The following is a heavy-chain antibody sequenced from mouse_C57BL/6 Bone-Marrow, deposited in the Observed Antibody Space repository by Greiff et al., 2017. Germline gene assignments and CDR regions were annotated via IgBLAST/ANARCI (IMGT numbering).Heavy chain of an antibody. J-gene: IGHJ4*01. CDR3: ASNYYGSSPLYAMDY. D-gene: IGHD1-1*01. CDR2: IHPNSGST. V-gene: IGHV1-64*01. CDR1: GYTFTSYW. Sequence: QVQLQQPGAELVKPGASVKLSCTASGYTFTSYWMHWVKQRTGQGLEWIGMIHPNSGSTNYTEKFQSKATLTVNKSSSTAYMQLSSLTSEDSAVYYCASNYYGSSPLYAMDYWGQGTSVTVAS.